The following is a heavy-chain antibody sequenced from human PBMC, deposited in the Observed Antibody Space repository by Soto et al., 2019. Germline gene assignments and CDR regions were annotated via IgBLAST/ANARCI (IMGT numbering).Heavy chain of an antibody. CDR1: GCTFTSYG. D-gene: IGHD2-8*01. Sequence: ASVKVSCKASGCTFTSYGFSWVRQAPGQGLEWMGWISSNTGYTNHAQKLQDRVTMTTDTSTGTAYMELRSLRSDDTAVYYCARDLGLHNGYYYGMDVWGQGTTVTVSS. V-gene: IGHV1-18*04. J-gene: IGHJ6*02. CDR3: ARDLGLHNGYYYGMDV. CDR2: ISSNTGYT.